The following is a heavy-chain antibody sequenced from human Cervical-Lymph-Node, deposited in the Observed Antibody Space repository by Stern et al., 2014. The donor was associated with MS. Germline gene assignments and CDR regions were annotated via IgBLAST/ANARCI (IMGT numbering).Heavy chain of an antibody. J-gene: IGHJ4*02. CDR3: ALRRSYYVY. D-gene: IGHD4-11*01. V-gene: IGHV1-69*01. CDR1: GDTFSSYA. CDR2: LIPFFGAT. Sequence: VQLVQSGSEVKKPGSSVKVSCKPSGDTFSSYALSWVRQAPGQGLEWVGGLIPFFGATRYAQKLQGRVTITPEESTGTAFMELSNLTSDDTAVYYCALRRSYYVYWGQGTLITVSS.